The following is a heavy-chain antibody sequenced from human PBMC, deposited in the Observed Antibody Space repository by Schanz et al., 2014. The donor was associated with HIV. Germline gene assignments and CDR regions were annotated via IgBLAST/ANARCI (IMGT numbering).Heavy chain of an antibody. CDR2: IWYDGSKK. CDR3: ARDRMTANWKNDMDV. Sequence: VELTESGGGLVQPGGSLRLSCVASGFTLSSYSMNWVRQAPGKGLEWVAVIWYDGSKKYYVDSVKGRFTISRDNSKNTLYLQMNSLRAEDTAVYYCARDRMTANWKNDMDVWGQGTTVTVSS. J-gene: IGHJ6*02. V-gene: IGHV3-33*08. D-gene: IGHD2-21*02. CDR1: GFTLSSYS.